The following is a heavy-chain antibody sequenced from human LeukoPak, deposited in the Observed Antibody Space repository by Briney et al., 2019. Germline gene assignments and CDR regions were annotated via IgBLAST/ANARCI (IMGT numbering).Heavy chain of an antibody. D-gene: IGHD2-2*01. CDR3: ARDVVPASGLDY. Sequence: PGGSLRLSCAASGFTFDDYGMSWVRQAPAKGLEWVSGINWNGGSTGYADSVKGRFTISRDNAKNSLYLQMNSLKAEDTALYYCARDVVPASGLDYWGQGTLVTVSS. CDR1: GFTFDDYG. J-gene: IGHJ4*02. V-gene: IGHV3-20*04. CDR2: INWNGGST.